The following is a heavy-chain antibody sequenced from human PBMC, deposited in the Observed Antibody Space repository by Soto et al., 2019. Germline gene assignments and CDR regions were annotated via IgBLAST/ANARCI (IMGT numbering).Heavy chain of an antibody. D-gene: IGHD6-19*01. CDR3: ARDRASVAGSDY. Sequence: SGKVPCNASGDTFTSYGISWVRQAPGQGLEWMGLISAYNGNTNYAQKLQGRVTMTTETSTSTAYMELRSLRSEETAVYYCARDRASVAGSDYWGQGTLVTVSS. CDR1: GDTFTSYG. J-gene: IGHJ4*02. V-gene: IGHV1-18*01. CDR2: ISAYNGNT.